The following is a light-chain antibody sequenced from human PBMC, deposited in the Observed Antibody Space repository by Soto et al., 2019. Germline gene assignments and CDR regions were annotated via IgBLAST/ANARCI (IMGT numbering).Light chain of an antibody. CDR3: QNYDSVPRT. V-gene: IGKV1-12*01. Sequence: IQMTQSPSSVSASVGDRVTITCRASQPISSWLAWYQQKPGQPPNLLIYSASTLRSGVPSRFSGSESGTLFTLTITNLQPEDFATFYCQNYDSVPRTFGQGTKVEIK. CDR2: SAS. CDR1: QPISSW. J-gene: IGKJ1*01.